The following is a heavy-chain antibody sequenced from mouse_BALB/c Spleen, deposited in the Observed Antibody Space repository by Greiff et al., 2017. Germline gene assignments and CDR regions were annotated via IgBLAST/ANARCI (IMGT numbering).Heavy chain of an antibody. J-gene: IGHJ3*01. D-gene: IGHD2-4*01. CDR3: TVGDYDGWFAY. Sequence: DVKLQESGGGLVQPGGSMKLSCVASGFTFSSYWMSWVRQSPEKGLEWVAEIRLKSDNYATHYAKSVKGKFTISRDDSKSRLYLQMNSLRAEDNGIYYCTVGDYDGWFAYWGQGTLVTVSA. V-gene: IGHV6-3*01. CDR1: GFTFSSYW. CDR2: IRLKSDNYAT.